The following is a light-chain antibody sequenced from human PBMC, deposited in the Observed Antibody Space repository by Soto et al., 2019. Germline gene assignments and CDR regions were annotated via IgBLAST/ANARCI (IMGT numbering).Light chain of an antibody. CDR3: QQYGSSPRT. Sequence: SVFTPSPRPPSFFPGGKDPPPLRGSPSVSSSYLAWYQQKPGQAPRLLIYGASRRATGIPDRFSGSGSGTDFTLTISRLEPEDFAVYYCQQYGSSPRTFGQGTKVDIK. V-gene: IGKV3-20*01. J-gene: IGKJ1*01. CDR2: GAS. CDR1: PSVSSSY.